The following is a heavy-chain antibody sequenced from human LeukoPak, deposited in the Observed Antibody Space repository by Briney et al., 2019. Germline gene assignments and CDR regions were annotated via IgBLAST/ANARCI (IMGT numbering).Heavy chain of an antibody. J-gene: IGHJ4*02. CDR3: AREGGYSYGYGGVFDY. CDR2: IKQDGSEK. D-gene: IGHD5-18*01. CDR1: GFTFSSYW. V-gene: IGHV3-7*01. Sequence: GGSLRLSCAASGFTFSSYWMSWVRQAPGKGLEWVANIKQDGSEKCYVDSVKGRFTISRDNAKNSLYLQMNSLRAEDTAVYYCAREGGYSYGYGGVFDYWGQGTLVTVSS.